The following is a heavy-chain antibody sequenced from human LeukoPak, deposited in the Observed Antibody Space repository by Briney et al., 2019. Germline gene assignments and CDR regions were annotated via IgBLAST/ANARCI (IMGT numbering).Heavy chain of an antibody. J-gene: IGHJ4*02. D-gene: IGHD5-24*01. V-gene: IGHV3-7*03. CDR1: GFTFSNYA. CDR3: AKEGRSLQTY. Sequence: QPGGSLRLSCAASGFTFSNYAMSWVRQAPGKGLEWVANIKEDGTETYYVDSEKGRFTISRDNAKNSLYLQMNSLRVEDTAVYYCAKEGRSLQTYWGQGTLVTVSS. CDR2: IKEDGTET.